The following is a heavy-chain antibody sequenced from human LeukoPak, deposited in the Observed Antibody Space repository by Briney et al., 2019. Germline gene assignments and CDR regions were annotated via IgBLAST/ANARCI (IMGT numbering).Heavy chain of an antibody. V-gene: IGHV4-59*12. J-gene: IGHJ5*02. CDR2: IYYSGST. D-gene: IGHD5-12*01. CDR1: GGSISSYY. CDR3: ARDNTVATMGHNWFDP. Sequence: PETLSLTCTVSGGSISSYYWSWIRQPPGKGLEWIGYIYYSGSTNYNPSLKSRVTISVDTSKNQFSLKLSSVTAADTAVYYCARDNTVATMGHNWFDPWGQGTLVTVSS.